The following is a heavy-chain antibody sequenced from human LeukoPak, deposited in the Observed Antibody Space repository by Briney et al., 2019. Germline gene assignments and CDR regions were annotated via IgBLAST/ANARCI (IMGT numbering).Heavy chain of an antibody. CDR1: GFSFSTSW. Sequence: GGSLRLSCAASGFSFSTSWMHWVRQAPGKGLVWVSRINDDGSRATSADSVKGRFTISRDNAKNTVYPQMNSLRAEDTAVYYCARALGSPLDYWGQGTLLIVSS. D-gene: IGHD1-26*01. V-gene: IGHV3-74*03. J-gene: IGHJ4*02. CDR2: INDDGSRA. CDR3: ARALGSPLDY.